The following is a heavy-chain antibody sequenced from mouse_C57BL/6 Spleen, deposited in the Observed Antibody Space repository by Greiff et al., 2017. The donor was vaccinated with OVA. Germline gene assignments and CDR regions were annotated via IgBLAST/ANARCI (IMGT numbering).Heavy chain of an antibody. J-gene: IGHJ2*01. D-gene: IGHD2-5*01. V-gene: IGHV1-82*01. CDR1: GYAFSSSW. CDR3: ANSNYVYYFDY. Sequence: QVQLQQSGPELVKPGASVKISCKASGYAFSSSWMNWVKQRPGKGLEWIGRIYPGDGDTNYNGKFKGQATMTAAKSYSTAYMQLSSLTSEDSAVYFCANSNYVYYFDYWGQGTTLTVSS. CDR2: IYPGDGDT.